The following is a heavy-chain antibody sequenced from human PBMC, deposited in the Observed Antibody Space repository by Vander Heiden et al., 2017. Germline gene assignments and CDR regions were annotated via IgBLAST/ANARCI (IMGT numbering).Heavy chain of an antibody. V-gene: IGHV1-69*01. CDR1: GGLFSSCG. CDR3: TTVGPGAYYYYGMDV. J-gene: IGHJ6*02. D-gene: IGHD1-26*01. CDR2: IIPIFGTA. Sequence: QVQLVQSGAEVKKPWFSVKVSCKASGGLFSSCGISWVRRAPGQGLEWIGGIIPIFGTANYAQKFQGRVTITADESTSTAYMELSSLRSEDTAVYYCTTVGPGAYYYYGMDVWGQGTTVTVSS.